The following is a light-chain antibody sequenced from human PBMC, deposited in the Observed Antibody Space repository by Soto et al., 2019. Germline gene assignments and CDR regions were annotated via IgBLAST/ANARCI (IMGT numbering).Light chain of an antibody. CDR3: QQCGSSPWT. CDR2: GAS. CDR1: QSVSSTY. Sequence: EIVLTQSPGTLSLSPGERATLSCRASQSVSSTYLAWYQQKPGQAPRLLIYGASSRATGIPDRFSGSGSGTDFTLTISRLEPEDLAVYYCQQCGSSPWTFGQGTKVEI. J-gene: IGKJ1*01. V-gene: IGKV3-20*01.